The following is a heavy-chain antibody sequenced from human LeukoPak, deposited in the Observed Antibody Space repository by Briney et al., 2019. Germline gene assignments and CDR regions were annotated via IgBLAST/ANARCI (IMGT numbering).Heavy chain of an antibody. Sequence: ASVKVSCKASGYTFTSYYMHWVRQAPGQGLEWVGWINPNSGGTSYAQKFQGRVTMTRDTSISTAYMELSRLRSDDTAVYYCARVRNIVVVPAAIRGPRYFDLWGRGTLVTVSS. CDR2: INPNSGGT. V-gene: IGHV1-2*02. CDR3: ARVRNIVVVPAAIRGPRYFDL. J-gene: IGHJ2*01. CDR1: GYTFTSYY. D-gene: IGHD2-2*01.